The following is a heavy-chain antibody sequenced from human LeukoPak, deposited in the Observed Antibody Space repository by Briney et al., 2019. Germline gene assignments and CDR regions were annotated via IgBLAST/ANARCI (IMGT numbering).Heavy chain of an antibody. J-gene: IGHJ5*02. Sequence: PSETLSLTCTVSGGSISSSTYYWGWIRQPPGKGLERIGSIYYSANTYYKPSLKSRVTISVDTSKNQFSLKLSSVTAADTAVYYCARTHRTLPYCSSNSCLNWFDPWGQGTLVTVSS. CDR3: ARTHRTLPYCSSNSCLNWFDP. CDR1: GGSISSSTYY. CDR2: IYYSANT. V-gene: IGHV4-39*07. D-gene: IGHD2-2*01.